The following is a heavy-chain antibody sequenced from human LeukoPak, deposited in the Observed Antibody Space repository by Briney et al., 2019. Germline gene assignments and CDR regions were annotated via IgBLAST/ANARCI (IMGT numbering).Heavy chain of an antibody. V-gene: IGHV4-30-4*08. Sequence: SQTLSLTCTVSGGSISSGDYYWSWIRQPPGRGLEWIGHIYYNGNTYYNPSLKSRVTMSLDTSKTQIFLKLSSVTAADTAVYYCARERSGSYPFDYWGQGTLVTVSS. D-gene: IGHD1-26*01. CDR1: GGSISSGDYY. CDR3: ARERSGSYPFDY. CDR2: IYYNGNT. J-gene: IGHJ4*02.